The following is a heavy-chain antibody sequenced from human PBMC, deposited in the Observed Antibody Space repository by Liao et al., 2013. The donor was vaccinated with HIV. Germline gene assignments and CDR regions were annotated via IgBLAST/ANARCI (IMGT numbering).Heavy chain of an antibody. Sequence: QLQLQESGPGLVKPSETLSLTCTVSGGSISSSSYYWGWIRQPPGKGLEWIGSIYYSGSTNYNPSLKSRVTISVDTSKNQFSLKLSSVTAADTAVYYCARGPRRSTVVTSYYFDYWGQGNPGHRLL. CDR1: GGSISSSSYY. CDR2: IYYSGST. D-gene: IGHD4-23*01. CDR3: ARGPRRSTVVTSYYFDY. J-gene: IGHJ4*02. V-gene: IGHV4-39*07.